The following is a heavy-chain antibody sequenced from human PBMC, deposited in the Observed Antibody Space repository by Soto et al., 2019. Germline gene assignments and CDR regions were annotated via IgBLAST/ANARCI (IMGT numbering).Heavy chain of an antibody. J-gene: IGHJ6*02. CDR3: ARDHYDSSGYPYGMDV. V-gene: IGHV3-30-3*01. CDR1: GFTFSSYA. CDR2: ISYDGSNK. Sequence: GSLRLSCAASGFTFSSYAMHWVRQAPGKGLEWVAVISYDGSNKYYADSVKGRFTISRDNSKNTLYLQMNSLRAEDTAVYYCARDHYDSSGYPYGMDVWGQGTTVTVSS. D-gene: IGHD3-22*01.